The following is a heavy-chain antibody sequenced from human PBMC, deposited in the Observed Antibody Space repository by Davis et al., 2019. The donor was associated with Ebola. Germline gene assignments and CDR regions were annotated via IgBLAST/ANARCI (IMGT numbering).Heavy chain of an antibody. D-gene: IGHD4-23*01. Sequence: GESLKISCAASGFSFSRYSMNWVRQAPGKGLEWVSSISGTSSYIFYADSVKGRFTISRDNAKNSLYLQMSSLRAEDTAVYYCAKDLKLPKKPYYFDYWGQGTLVTVSS. CDR2: ISGTSSYI. J-gene: IGHJ4*02. CDR3: AKDLKLPKKPYYFDY. CDR1: GFSFSRYS. V-gene: IGHV3-21*01.